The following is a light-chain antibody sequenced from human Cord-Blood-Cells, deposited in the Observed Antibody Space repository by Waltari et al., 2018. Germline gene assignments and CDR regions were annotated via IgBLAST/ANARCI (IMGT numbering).Light chain of an antibody. J-gene: IGKJ4*01. V-gene: IGKV4-1*01. CDR1: QSVLYSSNNKNY. CDR2: WAS. Sequence: DIVMTQSPDSLAVSLGERATINCKSSQSVLYSSNNKNYLAWYQQKPGQPPKLLIYWASTRESWVPDLFSGSGSGTDFTLTISSLQAEDVAVYYCQQYYSTPLTFGGGTKVEIK. CDR3: QQYYSTPLT.